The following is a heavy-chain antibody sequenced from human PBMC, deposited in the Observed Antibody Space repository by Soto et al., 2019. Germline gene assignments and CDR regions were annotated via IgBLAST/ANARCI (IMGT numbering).Heavy chain of an antibody. V-gene: IGHV4-59*01. J-gene: IGHJ4*02. CDR1: GGSISSYY. Sequence: ETLSLTCTVSGGSISSYYWSWIRQPPGKGLEWIGYIYYSGSTNYNPSLKSRVTISVDTSKNQFSLKLSSVTAADTAVYYCARQYSSSTYYFDYWGQGTLVTVSS. CDR3: ARQYSSSTYYFDY. D-gene: IGHD6-6*01. CDR2: IYYSGST.